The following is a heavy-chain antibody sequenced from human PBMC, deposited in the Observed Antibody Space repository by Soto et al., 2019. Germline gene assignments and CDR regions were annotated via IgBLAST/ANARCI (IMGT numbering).Heavy chain of an antibody. Sequence: GGSLRLSCAASGFTFSSYWMHWVRQAPGKGLMWVSRIHNDGSTTRYADSVKGRFTISRDNAKNTLYLQMSSLRVEDTAVYYCARDSKSSGYGLYDYWGQGTLVTVSS. CDR2: IHNDGSTT. V-gene: IGHV3-74*01. D-gene: IGHD5-18*01. CDR1: GFTFSSYW. CDR3: ARDSKSSGYGLYDY. J-gene: IGHJ4*02.